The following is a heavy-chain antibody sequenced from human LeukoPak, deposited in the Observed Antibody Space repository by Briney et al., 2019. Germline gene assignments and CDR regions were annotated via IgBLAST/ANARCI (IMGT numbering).Heavy chain of an antibody. J-gene: IGHJ5*02. D-gene: IGHD5-12*01. V-gene: IGHV4-59*02. CDR2: IYSSGST. Sequence: KPSETLSLTCNVSGGSVRGYYWSWIRQPPGKGLEWIGYIYSSGSTNYNPSLKSRVTMSVDTSKNQFSLNLTFVTAADTAVYYCARDRFVATPHTPKWYDPWGQGTLVTVSS. CDR1: GGSVRGYY. CDR3: ARDRFVATPHTPKWYDP.